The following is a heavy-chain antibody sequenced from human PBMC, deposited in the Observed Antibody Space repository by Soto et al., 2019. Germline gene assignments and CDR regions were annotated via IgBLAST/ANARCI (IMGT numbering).Heavy chain of an antibody. CDR2: ISAYNGNT. CDR3: AEHGGYYDSSGGQNYYYYYGMDV. Sequence: ASVKVSCKASGYTFTSYGISWVRQAPGQGLEWMGWISAYNGNTNYAQKLQGRVTMTTDTSTSTAYMELRSLRSDDTAVYYCAEHGGYYDSSGGQNYYYYYGMDVWGQGTTVTVSS. CDR1: GYTFTSYG. D-gene: IGHD3-22*01. J-gene: IGHJ6*02. V-gene: IGHV1-18*01.